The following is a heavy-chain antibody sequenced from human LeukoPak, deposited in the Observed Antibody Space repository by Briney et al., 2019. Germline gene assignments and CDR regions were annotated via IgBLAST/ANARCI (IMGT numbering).Heavy chain of an antibody. CDR2: ISSSSYI. J-gene: IGHJ4*02. CDR3: ATLEDSSGYPYFDY. Sequence: GGSLRLSCAASGFTFSSYSMNWVRQAPGKGLEWVSSISSSSYIYYADSVKGRFTISRDNAKNSLYLQMNSLRAEDTAVYYCATLEDSSGYPYFDYWGQGTLVTVSS. V-gene: IGHV3-21*01. CDR1: GFTFSSYS. D-gene: IGHD3-22*01.